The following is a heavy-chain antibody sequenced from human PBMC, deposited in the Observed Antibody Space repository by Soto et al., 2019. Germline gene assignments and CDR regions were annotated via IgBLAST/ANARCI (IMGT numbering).Heavy chain of an antibody. CDR2: ISGSSSYI. CDR3: ATWPGAIDF. D-gene: IGHD7-27*01. V-gene: IGHV3-21*01. J-gene: IGHJ6*02. Sequence: EVQLVESGGGLVKPGGSLRLSCAASGFTFSDYRMNWVRQAPGKGLEWVSSISGSSSYIYYEDSVKGRFTISRDNAKNSLYLQMNSLRAEDTAVYYCATWPGAIDFWGQGTTVTVSS. CDR1: GFTFSDYR.